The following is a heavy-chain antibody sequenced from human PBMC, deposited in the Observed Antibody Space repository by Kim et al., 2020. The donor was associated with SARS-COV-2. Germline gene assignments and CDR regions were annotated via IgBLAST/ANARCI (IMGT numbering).Heavy chain of an antibody. CDR3: GVGRTVPAAMGYYGMDV. Sequence: ASVKVSCKASGYTFTSYYMHWVRQAPGQGLEWMGIINPSGGSTSYAQKFQGRVTMTRDTSTSTVYMELSSLRSEDTAVYYCGVGRTVPAAMGYYGMDVWGQGTTVTVSS. J-gene: IGHJ6*02. CDR1: GYTFTSYY. D-gene: IGHD2-2*01. V-gene: IGHV1-46*01. CDR2: INPSGGST.